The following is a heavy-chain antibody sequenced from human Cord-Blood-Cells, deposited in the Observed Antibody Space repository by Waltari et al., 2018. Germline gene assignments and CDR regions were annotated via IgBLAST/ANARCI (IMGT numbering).Heavy chain of an antibody. CDR1: GGTFSSYA. V-gene: IGHV1-69*12. J-gene: IGHJ3*02. CDR3: AREALEYSSSGGAFDI. D-gene: IGHD6-6*01. Sequence: QVQLVQSGAEVKKPGSSVKVSCKASGGTFSSYAISWVRQAPGQGLEWMGGNIPILGTANYSQKFQGRVTITADESTSTAYMELSSLRSEDTTVYYCAREALEYSSSGGAFDIWGQGTMVTVSS. CDR2: NIPILGTA.